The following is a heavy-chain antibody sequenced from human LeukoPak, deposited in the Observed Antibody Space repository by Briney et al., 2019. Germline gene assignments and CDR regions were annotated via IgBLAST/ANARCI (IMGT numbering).Heavy chain of an antibody. CDR2: IYSGGST. D-gene: IGHD3-22*01. J-gene: IGHJ3*02. CDR1: GFTVSSNY. CDR3: ARDSTGLLGAFDI. Sequence: GGSLRLSCAASGFTVSSNYMSWVRQAPGKGLEWVSVIYSGGSTYYADSVKGRLTISRDNSKNTLYLQMNSLRAEDTAVYYCARDSTGLLGAFDIWGQGTMVTVSS. V-gene: IGHV3-53*01.